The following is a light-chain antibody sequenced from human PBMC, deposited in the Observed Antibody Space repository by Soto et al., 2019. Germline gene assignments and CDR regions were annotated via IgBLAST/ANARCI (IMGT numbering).Light chain of an antibody. CDR3: SSYTSSSTVV. CDR2: DVS. Sequence: QSALTQPTSVSGSPGQSITISCTGTSSDIGAYNYVSWYQQHPGKAPKLMIYDVSNRPSGVSNRFSGSNSVNTASLTISGLQPEDEADYYCSSYTSSSTVVFGGGTKLTVL. V-gene: IGLV2-14*03. J-gene: IGLJ2*01. CDR1: SSDIGAYNY.